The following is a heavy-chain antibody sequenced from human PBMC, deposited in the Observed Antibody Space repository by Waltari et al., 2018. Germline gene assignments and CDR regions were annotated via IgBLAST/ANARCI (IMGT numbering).Heavy chain of an antibody. CDR1: GFQFYDYS. CDR3: ARGKAFDP. V-gene: IGHV3-21*06. Sequence: VRLVESGGGRFDPGGSLSLSCVGSGFQFYDYSMNWGRRAPGKGLEGVSSVNEGGDDKAYADPVEGRFTISRDNDKATLYLDMNDLRVDDTAVYYCARGKAFDPWGQGTRVNVSS. CDR2: VNEGGDDK. J-gene: IGHJ5*02.